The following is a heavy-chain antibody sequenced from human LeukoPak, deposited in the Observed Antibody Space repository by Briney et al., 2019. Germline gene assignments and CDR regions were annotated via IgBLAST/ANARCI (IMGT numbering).Heavy chain of an antibody. J-gene: IGHJ4*01. D-gene: IGHD6-13*01. Sequence: GGSLRLSCAATGFTFSSSEMNWVRRAPGKGLEWISYISSGGTIYYADSVKGRFTISRDNAKNSLYLQMSSLRAEDTAVYYCARDGTAAGLYFDLWGQGTLVTVSS. V-gene: IGHV3-48*03. CDR2: ISSGGTI. CDR1: GFTFSSSE. CDR3: ARDGTAAGLYFDL.